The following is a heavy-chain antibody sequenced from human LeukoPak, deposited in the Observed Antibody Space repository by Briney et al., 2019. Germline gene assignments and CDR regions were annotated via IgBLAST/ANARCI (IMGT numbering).Heavy chain of an antibody. V-gene: IGHV3-9*01. D-gene: IGHD7-27*01. Sequence: GRSLRLSCAASGFTFDDYAMHWVRQAPGKGLEWVSGISWNSGSIGYADSVKGRFTISRDNAEKIFYLQIDSLRVEDTAVYYCAGWGSGNYWGQGTLVTVSS. CDR1: GFTFDDYA. CDR3: AGWGSGNY. CDR2: ISWNSGSI. J-gene: IGHJ4*02.